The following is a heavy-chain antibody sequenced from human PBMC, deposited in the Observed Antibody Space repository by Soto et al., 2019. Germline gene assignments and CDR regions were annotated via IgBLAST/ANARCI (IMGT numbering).Heavy chain of an antibody. CDR1: GFTFSSYS. D-gene: IGHD3-10*01. CDR3: ARAKTYYYGSGSYSDAFDI. CDR2: ISSSSSYI. V-gene: IGHV3-21*01. J-gene: IGHJ3*02. Sequence: GESLKISCAASGFTFSSYSMNWVRQAPGKGLEWVSSISSSSSYIYYADSVKGRFTISRDNAKNSLYLQMNSLRAEDTAVYYCARAKTYYYGSGSYSDAFDIWGQGTMVTVSS.